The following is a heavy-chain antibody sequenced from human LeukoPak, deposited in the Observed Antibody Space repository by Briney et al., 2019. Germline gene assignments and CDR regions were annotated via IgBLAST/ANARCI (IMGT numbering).Heavy chain of an antibody. Sequence: SQTLSLTCTVSGGSISSGSYYWSWIRQPAGKGLEWIGRIYTSGNTNYNPSLNSRVTISLDTSKNQFSLKLSSVTAADTAVYYCARRDDSSGYHKIFDYWGPGTLVTVSS. CDR3: ARRDDSSGYHKIFDY. D-gene: IGHD3-22*01. V-gene: IGHV4-61*02. CDR1: GGSISSGSYY. J-gene: IGHJ4*02. CDR2: IYTSGNT.